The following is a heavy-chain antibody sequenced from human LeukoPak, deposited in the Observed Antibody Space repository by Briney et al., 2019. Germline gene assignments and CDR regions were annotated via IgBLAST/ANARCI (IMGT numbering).Heavy chain of an antibody. CDR1: GGTFSSYA. J-gene: IGHJ5*02. CDR3: AITIVAGPNWFDP. D-gene: IGHD6-19*01. CDR2: ITPIFGTA. Sequence: SVKVSYKASGGTFSSYAISWVRQAPGQGLEWMGGITPIFGTANYAQKFQGRVTITTDESTSTAYMELSSLRSEDTAVYYCAITIVAGPNWFDPWGQGTLVTVSS. V-gene: IGHV1-69*05.